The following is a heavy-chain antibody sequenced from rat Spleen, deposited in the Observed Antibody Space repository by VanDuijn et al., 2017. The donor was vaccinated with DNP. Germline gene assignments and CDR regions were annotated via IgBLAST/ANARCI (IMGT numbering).Heavy chain of an antibody. Sequence: EVQLVESGGGLVQPGRSLKLSCAASGFTFSNYGMAWVRQAPKKGLEWVATITASSGTTYYRDSVKGRFTISTDNAKNTLFLQMDSLRSEDTATYYCTTDNYSAPFDYWGQGVMVTVPS. CDR3: TTDNYSAPFDY. V-gene: IGHV5S13*01. CDR1: GFTFSNYG. CDR2: ITASSGTT. D-gene: IGHD1-8*01. J-gene: IGHJ2*01.